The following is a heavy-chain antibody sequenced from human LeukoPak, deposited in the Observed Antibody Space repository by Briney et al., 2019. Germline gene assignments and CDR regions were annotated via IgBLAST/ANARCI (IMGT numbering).Heavy chain of an antibody. CDR3: AKDTYYYDSSGYYTY. Sequence: PGGSLRLSCAASGFTFSSYAMSWARQAPGKGLEWVSAISGSGGSTYYADSVKGRFTISRDNSKNTLYLQMNSLRAEDTAVYYCAKDTYYYDSSGYYTYWGQGTLVTVSS. V-gene: IGHV3-23*01. D-gene: IGHD3-22*01. J-gene: IGHJ4*02. CDR1: GFTFSSYA. CDR2: ISGSGGST.